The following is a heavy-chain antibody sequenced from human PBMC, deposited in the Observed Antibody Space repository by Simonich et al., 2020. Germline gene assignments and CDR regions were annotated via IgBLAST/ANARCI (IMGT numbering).Heavy chain of an antibody. D-gene: IGHD4-4*01. CDR1: GFTFSSYW. V-gene: IGHV3-74*01. Sequence: EVQLVESGGGLVQPGGSLRLSCAASGFTFSSYWMHWVRQAPGKGLVWVSRINSDGSSPSYADSVKGRFTISRDNAKNTLYLQMNSLRAEDTAVYYCARDYSNYDAFDIWGQGTMVTVSS. J-gene: IGHJ3*02. CDR3: ARDYSNYDAFDI. CDR2: INSDGSSP.